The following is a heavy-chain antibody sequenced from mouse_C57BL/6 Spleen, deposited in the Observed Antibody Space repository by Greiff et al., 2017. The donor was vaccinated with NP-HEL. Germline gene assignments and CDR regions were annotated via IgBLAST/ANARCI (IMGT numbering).Heavy chain of an antibody. V-gene: IGHV1-26*01. D-gene: IGHD2-12*01. CDR2: INPNNGGT. CDR1: GYTFTDYY. Sequence: VQLQQSGPELVKPGASVKISCKASGYTFTDYYMNWVKQSHGKSLEWIGDINPNNGGTSYNQKFKGKATLTVDKSSSTAYMELRSLTSEDSAVYYCARLIRGYFDYWGQGTTLTVSS. J-gene: IGHJ2*01. CDR3: ARLIRGYFDY.